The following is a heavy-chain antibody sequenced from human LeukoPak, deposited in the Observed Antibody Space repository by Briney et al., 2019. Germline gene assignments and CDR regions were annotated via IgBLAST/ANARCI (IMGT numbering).Heavy chain of an antibody. CDR1: GFTFNRCW. D-gene: IGHD2-21*02. CDR2: INPDGRDT. CDR3: TSWGDSTAEYFQR. V-gene: IGHV3-7*01. Sequence: GGSLRLSCVVSGFTFNRCWMNWVRQAPGKGLEWVAHINPDGRDTYYVDSVKGRFAISRDNAQNSMYLQMNSLRVEDTAVYYCTSWGDSTAEYFQRWGQGTLVTVSS. J-gene: IGHJ1*01.